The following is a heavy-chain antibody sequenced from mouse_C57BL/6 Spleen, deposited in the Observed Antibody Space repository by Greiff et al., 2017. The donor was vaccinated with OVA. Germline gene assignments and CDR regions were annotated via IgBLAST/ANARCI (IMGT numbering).Heavy chain of an antibody. J-gene: IGHJ2*01. CDR1: GFTFSDYY. V-gene: IGHV5-16*01. CDR3: ARDRDFDY. Sequence: EVQVVESEGGLVQPGSSMKLSCTASGFTFSDYYMAWVRQVPEKGLEWVANINYDGSSTYYLDSLKSRFIISRDNAKNILYLQMSSLKSEDTATYYCARDRDFDYWGQGTTLTVSS. CDR2: INYDGSST. D-gene: IGHD3-1*01.